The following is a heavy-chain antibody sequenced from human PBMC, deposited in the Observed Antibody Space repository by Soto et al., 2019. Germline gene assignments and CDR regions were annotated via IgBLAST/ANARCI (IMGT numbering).Heavy chain of an antibody. CDR3: ARDLGSGPTFDY. V-gene: IGHV1-18*04. Sequence: VVSVKVSCKASGYPFTSSGIIWVGQAPGQGLEWMGWISAYNGNTNYAQKLQGRVTMTTDTSTSTAYMELRSLRSDDTAVYYCARDLGSGPTFDYWGQGTLVTFAS. CDR2: ISAYNGNT. CDR1: GYPFTSSG. J-gene: IGHJ4*02. D-gene: IGHD5-12*01.